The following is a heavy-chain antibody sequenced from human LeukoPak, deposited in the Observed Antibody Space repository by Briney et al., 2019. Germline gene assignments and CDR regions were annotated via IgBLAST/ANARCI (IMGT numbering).Heavy chain of an antibody. Sequence: SETLSLTCTVSGGSISRGGYYWSWIRQHPGKGLEWIGYIYYSGSTYYNPSLKSRVTISVDTSKNQFSLKLSSVTAADTAVYYCARDGAMGHFDYWGQGTLVTVSS. J-gene: IGHJ4*02. D-gene: IGHD5-18*01. CDR1: GGSISRGGYY. V-gene: IGHV4-31*03. CDR3: ARDGAMGHFDY. CDR2: IYYSGST.